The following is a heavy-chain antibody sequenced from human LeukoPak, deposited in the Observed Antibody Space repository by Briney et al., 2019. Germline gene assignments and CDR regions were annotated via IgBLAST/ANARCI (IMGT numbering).Heavy chain of an antibody. J-gene: IGHJ5*02. CDR1: GGSFSGYY. V-gene: IGHV4-34*01. Sequence: PSETLSLTCAVYGGSFSGYYWSWIRQPPGKGLEWIGEINHSGSTNYNPSLKSRVTISVDTSKNQFSLKLSSVTAADTAVYYCARLGSTRLDPWGQGTLVTVSS. D-gene: IGHD2-2*01. CDR2: INHSGST. CDR3: ARLGSTRLDP.